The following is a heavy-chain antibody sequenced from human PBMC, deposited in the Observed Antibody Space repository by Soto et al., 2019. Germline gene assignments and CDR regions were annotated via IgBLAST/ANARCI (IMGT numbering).Heavy chain of an antibody. D-gene: IGHD3-9*01. Sequence: QITVNESGPTLVKPTQTLTLTCTFSGFSLTTTGVGVGWIRQPPGKDLAWLALISWDNDKRYCSSLKSRLTITKDTSKNQVVLTITNMDPVDTATYYCAHSPQFDHNMPLSHWFGPWGRGTRVTVSS. V-gene: IGHV2-5*02. CDR2: ISWDNDK. CDR3: AHSPQFDHNMPLSHWFGP. CDR1: GFSLTTTGVG. J-gene: IGHJ5*02.